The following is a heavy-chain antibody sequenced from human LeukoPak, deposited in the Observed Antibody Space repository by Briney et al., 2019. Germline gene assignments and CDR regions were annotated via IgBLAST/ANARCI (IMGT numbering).Heavy chain of an antibody. CDR3: ASLTRYCSSTSCYSLFGAFDI. D-gene: IGHD2-2*02. J-gene: IGHJ3*02. Sequence: VASVKVSCKASGGTFSSYAISWVRQAPGQGLEWMGGIIPIFGTANYAQKFQGRVTITTDESTSTAYMELSSLRSEDTAVYYCASLTRYCSSTSCYSLFGAFDIWGQGTMVTVSS. CDR2: IIPIFGTA. V-gene: IGHV1-69*05. CDR1: GGTFSSYA.